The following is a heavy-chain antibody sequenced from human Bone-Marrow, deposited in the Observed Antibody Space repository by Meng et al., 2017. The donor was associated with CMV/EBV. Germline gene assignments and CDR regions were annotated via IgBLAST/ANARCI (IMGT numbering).Heavy chain of an antibody. D-gene: IGHD3-3*01. J-gene: IGHJ3*02. V-gene: IGHV4-39*07. CDR2: VYYSGKT. Sequence: SETLSLTCTVSGGSISSSGYYCAWIRQPPGKGVEWIGSVYYSGKTYYNPSLKGRVTISGDTSTSQLSLKLSSVTAADTAVYYCAREGGRGHYDFWSGYYWADAFDIWGQGTMVTVSS. CDR3: AREGGRGHYDFWSGYYWADAFDI. CDR1: GGSISSSGYY.